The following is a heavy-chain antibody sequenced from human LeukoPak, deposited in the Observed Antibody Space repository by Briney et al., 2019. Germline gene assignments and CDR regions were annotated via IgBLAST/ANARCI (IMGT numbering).Heavy chain of an antibody. J-gene: IGHJ5*01. D-gene: IGHD2-2*01. Sequence: PGGSLRLACTASGSSFGTYAMTWVRQPPRGLPVWVSAISASGGPTYYASSVKGRFAVSRDNSSHTPSLLLSGLRAELTAGYYCANLTRQCRSGTSCPNWFDSWGQGTLVTVSS. V-gene: IGHV3-23*01. CDR1: GSSFGTYA. CDR2: ISASGGPT. CDR3: ANLTRQCRSGTSCPNWFDS.